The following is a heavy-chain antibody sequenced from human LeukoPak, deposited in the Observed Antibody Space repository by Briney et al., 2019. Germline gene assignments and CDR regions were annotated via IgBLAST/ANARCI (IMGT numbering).Heavy chain of an antibody. CDR3: ARRLIRGAFDI. J-gene: IGHJ3*02. CDR2: ISSSSSTI. Sequence: PGGSLRLSCAASGFTFSSYSMNWVRQAPGKGLEWVSYISSSSSTIYYADSVKGRFTISRDNAKNSLYLQMNSLRAEDTAVYYCARRLIRGAFDIWGQGTMVTVSS. V-gene: IGHV3-48*01. D-gene: IGHD2-21*02. CDR1: GFTFSSYS.